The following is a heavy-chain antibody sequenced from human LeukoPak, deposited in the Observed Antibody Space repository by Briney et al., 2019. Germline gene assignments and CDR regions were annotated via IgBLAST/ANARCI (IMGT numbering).Heavy chain of an antibody. CDR3: ARQGGSGWYLVYFDY. D-gene: IGHD6-19*01. CDR2: IYYSGST. CDR1: GGSISSYY. J-gene: IGHJ4*02. Sequence: PSETLSLTCTVSGGSISSYYWSWIRQPPGKGLEWIGYIYYSGSTNYNPSLKSRVTISVDTSKNQFSLKLSSVTAADTAVYYCARQGGSGWYLVYFDYWGQGTLVTVSS. V-gene: IGHV4-59*08.